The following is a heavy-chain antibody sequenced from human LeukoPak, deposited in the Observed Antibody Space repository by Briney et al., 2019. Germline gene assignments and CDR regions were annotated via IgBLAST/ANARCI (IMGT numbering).Heavy chain of an antibody. J-gene: IGHJ3*02. CDR1: GFTFSAYA. Sequence: QPGGSLRLSCAASGFTFSAYAMAWVRQAPGKGLEWVLTISGSGGTTYSADSVKGRFTISRDNSKNILYLQVNSLRAGDTAVYYCAKDYYYDSSGYYYGDAFDIWGQGTMVTVSS. CDR3: AKDYYYDSSGYYYGDAFDI. CDR2: ISGSGGTT. D-gene: IGHD3-22*01. V-gene: IGHV3-23*01.